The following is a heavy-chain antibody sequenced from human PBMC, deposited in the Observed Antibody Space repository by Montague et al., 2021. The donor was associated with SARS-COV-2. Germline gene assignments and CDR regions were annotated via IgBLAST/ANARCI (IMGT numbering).Heavy chain of an antibody. CDR2: IYTSGST. CDR3: AREWELLQNWFDP. D-gene: IGHD1-26*01. V-gene: IGHV4-61*02. Sequence: TLSLTCTVSGGSISSGSYYWSWIRQPAGKGLEWIGRIYTSGSTNYNPSLKSRVTIPVDTSKNQFSLKLSSVTAADTAVYYCAREWELLQNWFDPWGQGTLVTVSS. CDR1: GGSISSGSYY. J-gene: IGHJ5*02.